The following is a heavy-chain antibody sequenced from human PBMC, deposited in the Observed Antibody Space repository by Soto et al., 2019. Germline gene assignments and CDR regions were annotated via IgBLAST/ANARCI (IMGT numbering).Heavy chain of an antibody. Sequence: QVHLQESGPGLVKPSGTLSLTCAVSGDSITRSNWWSWVRQPPGKGLEWIGEIHYSGVINYNPSLKHRVNISVDKSKNQCSLGLRSVTAADTAVYYCAGDVGNFYDSSPTGQFDFWGQGTLVTVSS. V-gene: IGHV4-4*02. J-gene: IGHJ4*02. CDR3: AGDVGNFYDSSPTGQFDF. CDR1: GDSITRSNW. D-gene: IGHD3-22*01. CDR2: IHYSGVI.